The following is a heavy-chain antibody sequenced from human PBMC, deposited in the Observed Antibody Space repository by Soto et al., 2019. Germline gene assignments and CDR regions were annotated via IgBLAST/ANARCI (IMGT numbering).Heavy chain of an antibody. J-gene: IGHJ6*03. CDR2: INHSGST. D-gene: IGHD2-2*01. Sequence: QVQLQQWGAGLLKPSETLSLTCAVYGGSFSGYYWSWIRQPPGKGLEWIGEINHSGSTNYNPSLKSRVTISVETSKNQFSPKLSSVTAADTAVYYCASLYHHPSYYYYYMDVWGKGTTATVSS. CDR1: GGSFSGYY. V-gene: IGHV4-34*01. CDR3: ASLYHHPSYYYYYMDV.